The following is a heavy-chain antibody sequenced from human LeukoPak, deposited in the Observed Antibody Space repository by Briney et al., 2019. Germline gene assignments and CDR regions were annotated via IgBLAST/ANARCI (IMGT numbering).Heavy chain of an antibody. CDR2: ISSGSRSI. J-gene: IGHJ4*02. V-gene: IGHV3-21*01. CDR3: ARDNYDYGDYYFDY. Sequence: GGSLRLSCAASGFTFSASAMHWVRQAPGKGLEWVSFISSGSRSIYYADSVKGRFTVSRDNAKNSLYLQMNSLRTEDTAVYYCARDNYDYGDYYFDYWGQGTLVTVSS. CDR1: GFTFSASA. D-gene: IGHD4-17*01.